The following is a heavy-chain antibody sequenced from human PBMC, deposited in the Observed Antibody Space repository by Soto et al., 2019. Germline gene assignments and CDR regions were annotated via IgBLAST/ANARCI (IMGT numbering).Heavy chain of an antibody. CDR3: ARDSYSGISLGQGLGWFDP. J-gene: IGHJ5*02. CDR1: GGTFSSYA. D-gene: IGHD1-26*01. Sequence: SVKVSCKASGGTFSSYAISWVRQAPGQGPEWMGGIIPIFGTANYAQKFQGRVTITADESTSTAYMELSSLRSEDTAVYYCARDSYSGISLGQGLGWFDPWGQGTLVTVSS. V-gene: IGHV1-69*13. CDR2: IIPIFGTA.